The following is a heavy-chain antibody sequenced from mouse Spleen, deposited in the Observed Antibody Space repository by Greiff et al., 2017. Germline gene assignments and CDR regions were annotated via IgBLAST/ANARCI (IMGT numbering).Heavy chain of an antibody. CDR2: INPYNGDT. CDR3: ARGTDDYYDGYYFDY. D-gene: IGHD2-3*01. V-gene: IGHV1-20*01. J-gene: IGHJ2*01. CDR1: GYSFTGYF. Sequence: EVQLQQSGPELVKPGDSVKISCKASGYSFTGYFMNWVMQSHGKSLEWIGRINPYNGDTFYNQKFKGKATLTVDKSSSTAHMELRSLTSEDSAVYYCARGTDDYYDGYYFDYWGQGTTLTVSS.